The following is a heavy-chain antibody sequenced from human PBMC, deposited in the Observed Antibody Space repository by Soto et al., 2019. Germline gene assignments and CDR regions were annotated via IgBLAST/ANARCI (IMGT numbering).Heavy chain of an antibody. D-gene: IGHD1-26*01. V-gene: IGHV4-30-2*01. Sequence: SETLSLSCAVAEGSISSGGYSCSWIRQPPGKGLEWIGYIYHSGSTYYNPSLKSRVTISVDRSKNQFSLKLSSVTAADTAIYYCAKDHGTYASVGGDYWGQGTLVTVSS. J-gene: IGHJ4*02. CDR2: IYHSGST. CDR1: EGSISSGGYS. CDR3: AKDHGTYASVGGDY.